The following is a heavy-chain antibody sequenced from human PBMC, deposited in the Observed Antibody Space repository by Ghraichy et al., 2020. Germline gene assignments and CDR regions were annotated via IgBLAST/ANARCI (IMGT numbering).Heavy chain of an antibody. J-gene: IGHJ3*02. CDR2: IYYSGST. CDR3: ARDRGWGRGVVALILDDAFDI. Sequence: SQTLSLTCTVSGGSISSYYWSWIRQPPGKGLEWIGYIYYSGSTNYNPSLKSRVTISVDTSKNQFSLKLSSVTAADTAVYYCARDRGWGRGVVALILDDAFDIWGQGKMVTVSS. V-gene: IGHV4-59*01. CDR1: GGSISSYY. D-gene: IGHD2-15*01.